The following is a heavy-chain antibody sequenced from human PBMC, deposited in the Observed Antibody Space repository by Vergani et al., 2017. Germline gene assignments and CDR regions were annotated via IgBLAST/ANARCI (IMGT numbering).Heavy chain of an antibody. J-gene: IGHJ4*02. CDR1: GFIFNNFT. CDR3: ARHRFGHGLDS. CDR2: LTSSRRSM. Sequence: EVHLEESGGGLVQPGGSLRLSCATSGFIFNNFTMTWVRQAPGKGLEWISYLTSSRRSMFYGDSVKGRFTISRDNDKNSVYLQMNSLRVEDTAVYYCARHRFGHGLDSWGQGSLVIVSS. D-gene: IGHD3-10*01. V-gene: IGHV3-48*01.